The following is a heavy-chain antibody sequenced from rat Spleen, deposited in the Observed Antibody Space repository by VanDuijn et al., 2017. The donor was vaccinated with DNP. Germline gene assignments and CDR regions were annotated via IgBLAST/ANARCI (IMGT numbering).Heavy chain of an antibody. CDR1: GFTFSNYD. CDR3: ATSPGPNWFAY. Sequence: EVQLVESGGGLVQPGRSLKLSCAASGFTFSNYDMAWVRQAPKKGLEWVASISDEGSRTYNGDSVKGRFTISRDNANRTLYLQMDSLRSEDTATYYCATSPGPNWFAYWGQGTLVTVSS. CDR2: ISDEGSRT. D-gene: IGHD1-4*01. J-gene: IGHJ3*01. V-gene: IGHV5-22*01.